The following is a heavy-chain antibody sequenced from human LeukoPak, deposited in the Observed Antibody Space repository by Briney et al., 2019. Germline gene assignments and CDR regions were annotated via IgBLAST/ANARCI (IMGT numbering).Heavy chain of an antibody. Sequence: SETLSLTCTVSGGSISSSSYYWGWIRQPPGKGLEWIGSIYYSGSTYYNPSLKSRVTISVDTSKNQFSLKLSSVTAADTAVYYCAREYYYGSGSLTDYWGQGTLVTVSS. J-gene: IGHJ4*02. CDR1: GGSISSSSYY. CDR2: IYYSGST. V-gene: IGHV4-39*01. CDR3: AREYYYGSGSLTDY. D-gene: IGHD3-10*01.